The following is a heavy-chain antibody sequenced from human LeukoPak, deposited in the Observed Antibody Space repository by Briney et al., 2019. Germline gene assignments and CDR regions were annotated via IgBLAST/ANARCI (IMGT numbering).Heavy chain of an antibody. CDR3: ARDATRWPNAFDF. J-gene: IGHJ3*01. CDR2: VSAYNGNT. CDR1: GYTFTSTG. Sequence: ASVKVSCKASGYTFTSTGICWVRQAPGQGLEWMGWVSAYNGNTNYAQKFRGRVTMTRHPSPTTASKELRSLRSHDTAVYFCARDATRWPNAFDFWGQGTMDPVPS. V-gene: IGHV1-18*01. D-gene: IGHD4-23*01.